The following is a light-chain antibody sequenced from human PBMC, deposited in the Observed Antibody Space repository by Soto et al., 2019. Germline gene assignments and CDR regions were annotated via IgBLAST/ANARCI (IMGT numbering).Light chain of an antibody. CDR2: GAS. J-gene: IGKJ4*01. CDR1: QTISSGF. Sequence: EVVLTQSPGTLSLSPGERATLSCRTSQTISSGFLTWYQQKPGQAPRLLIYGASTRATGIPDRFSASGSGTDVTLTISRLEPEDSAVYYCQLLTFGGGTKVEIK. CDR3: QLLT. V-gene: IGKV3-20*01.